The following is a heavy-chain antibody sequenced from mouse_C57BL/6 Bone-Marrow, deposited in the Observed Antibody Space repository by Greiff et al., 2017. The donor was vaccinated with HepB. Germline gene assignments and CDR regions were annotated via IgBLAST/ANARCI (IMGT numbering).Heavy chain of an antibody. D-gene: IGHD1-1*01. CDR2: IYPRSGNT. Sequence: QVQLKESGAELARPGASVKLSCKASGYTFTSYGISWVKQRTGQGLEWIGEIYPRSGNTYYNEKFKGKATLTADKSSSTAYMGLRSLTSEDSAVYFCEAYYYGSSYVLYAMDYWGQGTSVTVSS. J-gene: IGHJ4*01. V-gene: IGHV1-81*01. CDR3: EAYYYGSSYVLYAMDY. CDR1: GYTFTSYG.